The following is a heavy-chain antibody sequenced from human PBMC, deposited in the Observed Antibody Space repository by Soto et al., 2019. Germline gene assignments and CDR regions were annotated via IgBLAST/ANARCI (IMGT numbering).Heavy chain of an antibody. CDR2: IWSAGLT. CDR3: ARELAPDL. D-gene: IGHD1-1*01. Sequence: GGSLRLSCAASGFTVSSKYMNWVRQAPGKGLEWGSIIWSAGLTYYADSVRGRFTISRDISKTILFLQMSNLRAEDSAIYYCARELAPDLWGQGTLVTVS. CDR1: GFTVSSKY. V-gene: IGHV3-53*01. J-gene: IGHJ5*02.